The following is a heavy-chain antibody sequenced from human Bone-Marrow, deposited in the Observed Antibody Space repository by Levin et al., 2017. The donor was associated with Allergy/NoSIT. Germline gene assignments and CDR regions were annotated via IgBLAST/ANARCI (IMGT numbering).Heavy chain of an antibody. D-gene: IGHD6-25*01. J-gene: IGHJ4*02. CDR2: IYHGGST. CDR3: ARKGGSATLYFFDY. CDR1: GDSISSNHW. V-gene: IGHV4-4*02. Sequence: SETLSLTCSVSGDSISSNHWWSLVRQTPGKGLELIGEIYHGGSTTYNPSLKSRVTISMDKSKNQFSLNLTSVTAADTAIYYCARKGGSATLYFFDYWGQGTLVTVSS.